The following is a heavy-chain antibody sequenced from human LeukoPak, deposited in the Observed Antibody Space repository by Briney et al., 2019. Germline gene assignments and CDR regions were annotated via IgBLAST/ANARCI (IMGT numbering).Heavy chain of an antibody. V-gene: IGHV3-48*04. J-gene: IGHJ6*02. CDR1: GFTFSSYS. CDR2: ISSSSSTI. D-gene: IGHD3-10*01. CDR3: ARDRGSPEEYYGMDV. Sequence: PGGSLRLSCAASGFTFSSYSMNWVRQAPGKGLEWVSYISSSSSTIYYADSVKGRFTISRDNAKNSLYLQMNSLRAEDTAVYYCARDRGSPEEYYGMDVWGQGTTVTVSS.